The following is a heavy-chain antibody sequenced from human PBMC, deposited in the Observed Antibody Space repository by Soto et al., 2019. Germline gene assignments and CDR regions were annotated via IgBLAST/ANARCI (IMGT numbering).Heavy chain of an antibody. CDR2: ISYDGSKK. CDR3: ARGSDTSRYNHYNCFDP. Sequence: PGGSLRLSCAASGFTFSTYTMHWVRQAPGKGLEWVAVISYDGSKKYYADSVKGRFTISRDSSTNTLYLQMNSLRAEDTAVYYCARGSDTSRYNHYNCFDPWGQGTLVTVSS. J-gene: IGHJ5*02. D-gene: IGHD3-22*01. CDR1: GFTFSTYT. V-gene: IGHV3-30-3*01.